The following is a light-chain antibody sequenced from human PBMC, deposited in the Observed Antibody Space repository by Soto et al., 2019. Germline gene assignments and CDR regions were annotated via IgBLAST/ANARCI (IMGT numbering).Light chain of an antibody. Sequence: EIVLTQSPGTLSLSPGERATLSCRASQSVSSSYLAWYQQKPGQAPRLLIYGASSRATGIPDRFSGSGSGTDFTLTISRLEPEDFAVYYCQQRSGWPWTFGQGTKVEIK. V-gene: IGKV3D-20*02. J-gene: IGKJ1*01. CDR2: GAS. CDR3: QQRSGWPWT. CDR1: QSVSSSY.